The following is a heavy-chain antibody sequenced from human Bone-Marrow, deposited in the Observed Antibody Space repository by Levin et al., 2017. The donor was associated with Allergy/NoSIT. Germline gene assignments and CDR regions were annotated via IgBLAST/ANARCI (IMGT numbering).Heavy chain of an antibody. J-gene: IGHJ4*02. D-gene: IGHD3-16*01. V-gene: IGHV3-53*01. CDR2: IYSRGGT. CDR1: GFTVSNNY. CDR3: TGGLSGVRS. Sequence: GGSLRLSCAASGFTVSNNYMSWVRQAPGKGLEWVSLIYSRGGTNYADSVKGRFTISRDSSKNTLYLQMNSLRAEDTAVYYCTGGLSGVRSWGQGTLVTVSS.